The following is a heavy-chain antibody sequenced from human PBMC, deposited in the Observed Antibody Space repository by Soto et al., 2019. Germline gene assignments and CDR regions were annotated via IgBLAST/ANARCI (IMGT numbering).Heavy chain of an antibody. J-gene: IGHJ3*02. CDR3: ARDRYYGDYEGAFDI. CDR2: ISSSGGTK. CDR1: GFSFSDYY. V-gene: IGHV3-11*01. Sequence: QVQLVESGGGLVKPGGSLRLSCAASGFSFSDYYMTWIRQAPGKGLEWVSYISSSGGTKYHADSVKGRFTISRDNAKNSLYLQMNSLRAEDTAVYYCARDRYYGDYEGAFDIWGQGTMVTVSS. D-gene: IGHD4-17*01.